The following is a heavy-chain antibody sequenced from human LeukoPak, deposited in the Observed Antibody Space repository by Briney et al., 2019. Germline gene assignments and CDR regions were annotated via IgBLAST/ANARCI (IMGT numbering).Heavy chain of an antibody. J-gene: IGHJ3*02. D-gene: IGHD4-17*01. CDR1: GGSLSSYY. CDR3: ARHNYDDYVFDI. CDR2: INYSGSA. V-gene: IGHV4-59*08. Sequence: SETLSLTCTVSGGSLSSYYFSWIRQSPGKGLGWIAYINYSGSASYNPSLKSRVTMSVDTSKQFSLSLSSVTAADTAVYYCARHNYDDYVFDIWGQGTKVTVSS.